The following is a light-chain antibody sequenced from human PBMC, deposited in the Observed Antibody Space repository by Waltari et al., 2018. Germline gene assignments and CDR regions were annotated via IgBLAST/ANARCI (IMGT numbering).Light chain of an antibody. J-gene: IGLJ2*01. Sequence: SSDVGTYNYVSWYQQHPGKAPKLMIYDVSNRPSGVSDRFSGSKSGNTASLTISGLQAEDEADYYCNSYSSSSSLVLFGGGTKLTVV. CDR1: SSDVGTYNY. CDR2: DVS. V-gene: IGLV2-14*03. CDR3: NSYSSSSSLVL.